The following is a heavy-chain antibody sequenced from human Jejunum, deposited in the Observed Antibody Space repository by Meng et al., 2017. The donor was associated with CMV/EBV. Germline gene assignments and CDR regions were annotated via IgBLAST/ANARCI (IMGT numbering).Heavy chain of an antibody. CDR1: GFSFSSSW. CDR3: ARTGYTYSHFDY. J-gene: IGHJ4*02. D-gene: IGHD5-18*01. CDR2: IDSDGSTT. V-gene: IGHV3-74*01. Sequence: ADSGFSFSSSWVHGVGQPTGKGLVWVSHIDSDGSTTDYADSVKGRFTISRDNAKNTLYLEMNSLRAEDTALYYCARTGYTYSHFDYWGQGTLVTVSS.